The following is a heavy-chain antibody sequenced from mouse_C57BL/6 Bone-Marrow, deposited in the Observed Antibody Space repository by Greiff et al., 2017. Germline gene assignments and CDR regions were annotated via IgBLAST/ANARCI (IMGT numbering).Heavy chain of an antibody. V-gene: IGHV1-19*01. CDR1: GYTFTDYY. CDR3: ARSRGNLASWFAY. CDR2: INPYNGGT. J-gene: IGHJ3*01. D-gene: IGHD2-1*01. Sequence: EVQLVESGPVLVKPGASVKMSCKASGYTFTDYYMNWVKQSHGKSLEWIGVINPYNGGTSYNQKFKGKATLTVDKSSSTAYMELNSLTSEDSAVYYGARSRGNLASWFAYWGQGTLVTVSA.